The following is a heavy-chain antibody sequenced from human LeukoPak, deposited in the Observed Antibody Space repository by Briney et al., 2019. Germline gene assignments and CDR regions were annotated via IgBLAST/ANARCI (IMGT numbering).Heavy chain of an antibody. D-gene: IGHD2-21*02. Sequence: PGGSLRLSCAASGFTFSSYSMNWVRQAPGKGLEWVSSISSSSSYIYYSDSVKGRFTISRDNAKNSLYLQMNSLRAEDTAVYYCARFAYCGGDCYSARNFDYWGQGTLVTVSS. CDR2: ISSSSSYI. J-gene: IGHJ4*02. CDR1: GFTFSSYS. CDR3: ARFAYCGGDCYSARNFDY. V-gene: IGHV3-21*01.